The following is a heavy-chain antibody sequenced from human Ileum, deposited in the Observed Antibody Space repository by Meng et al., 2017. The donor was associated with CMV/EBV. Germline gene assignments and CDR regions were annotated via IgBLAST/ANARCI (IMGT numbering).Heavy chain of an antibody. CDR1: GFTFSAYA. Sequence: GESLKISCAASGFTFSAYAMRWARQAPGKGLEWVSIIYGPDSKTYYADSVKGRFTMSRENSKNMLYLQMNSLRVEDTAIYYCAKGLTTSDYWGQGTPVTVSS. CDR2: IYGPDSKT. CDR3: AKGLTTSDY. D-gene: IGHD1-1*01. J-gene: IGHJ4*02. V-gene: IGHV3-23*03.